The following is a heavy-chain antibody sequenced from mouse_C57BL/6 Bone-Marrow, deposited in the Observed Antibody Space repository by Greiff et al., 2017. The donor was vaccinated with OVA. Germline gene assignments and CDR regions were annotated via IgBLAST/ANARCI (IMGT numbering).Heavy chain of an antibody. D-gene: IGHD2-5*01. Sequence: QVQLQQPGTELVKPGASGKLSCKASGDRGTSYWMKWVKQRPGQGLEWIGNINPSNGGTNYNEKFKSKATLTVDKSSSTAYMQLSSLTSEDSAVYYCARVGYSNYEFAYWGQGTLVTVSA. CDR3: ARVGYSNYEFAY. J-gene: IGHJ3*01. V-gene: IGHV1-53*01. CDR1: GDRGTSYW. CDR2: INPSNGGT.